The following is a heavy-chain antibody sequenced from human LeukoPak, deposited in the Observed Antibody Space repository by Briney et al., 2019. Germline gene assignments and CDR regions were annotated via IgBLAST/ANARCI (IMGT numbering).Heavy chain of an antibody. J-gene: IGHJ4*02. D-gene: IGHD3-22*01. CDR1: GFTFSSYA. V-gene: IGHV3-23*01. CDR2: ISGRGCGT. CDR3: AKDYYDSSGYYYGRTDY. Sequence: GGSLRLSCAASGFTFSSYAMSWVRQAPGRGVEWVSAISGRGCGTYYADSVKGRFTISRDNSKNTLSLQMNSLRAEDTTVYYCAKDYYDSSGYYYGRTDYWGQGTLVTVSS.